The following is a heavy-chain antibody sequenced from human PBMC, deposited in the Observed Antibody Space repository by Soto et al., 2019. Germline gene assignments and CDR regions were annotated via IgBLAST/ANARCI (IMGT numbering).Heavy chain of an antibody. CDR1: GGSISSYY. Sequence: SETLSLTCTVSGGSISSYYWSWIRQPPGKGLEWIGYIYYSGSTNYNPSLKSRVTISVDTSKNQFSLKLSSVTAADTAVYYCARGFRTTARHYYYYMDVWGKGTTVTVSS. CDR3: ARGFRTTARHYYYYMDV. CDR2: IYYSGST. V-gene: IGHV4-59*01. D-gene: IGHD4-17*01. J-gene: IGHJ6*03.